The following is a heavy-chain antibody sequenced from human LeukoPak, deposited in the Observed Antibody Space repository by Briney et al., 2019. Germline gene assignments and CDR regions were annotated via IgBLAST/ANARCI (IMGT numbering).Heavy chain of an antibody. D-gene: IGHD6-13*01. CDR3: ASSSSWPPYYYYYMGV. Sequence: SETLSLTCTVSGGSISSYYWSWIRQPPRKGLEWIGYIYTSGSTNYNPSLKSRVTISVDTSKNQFSLKLSSVTAADTAVYYCASSSSWPPYYYYYMGVWGKGTTVTVSS. CDR1: GGSISSYY. V-gene: IGHV4-4*09. J-gene: IGHJ6*03. CDR2: IYTSGST.